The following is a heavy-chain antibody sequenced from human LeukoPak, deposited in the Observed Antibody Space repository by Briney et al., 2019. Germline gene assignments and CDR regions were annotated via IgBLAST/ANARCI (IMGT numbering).Heavy chain of an antibody. CDR2: FSSSSDYI. CDR1: GLIFTTYS. J-gene: IGHJ4*02. CDR3: ASNRRDVWAYFDY. V-gene: IGHV3-21*01. D-gene: IGHD3-16*01. Sequence: GGPLRLSCAASGLIFTTYSMNWVRQAPGKGLEWVSAFSSSSDYIFYADSVKGRFTISRDNAKLSLYLQVNNLRAEDTAVYYCASNRRDVWAYFDYWGQGALVAVSS.